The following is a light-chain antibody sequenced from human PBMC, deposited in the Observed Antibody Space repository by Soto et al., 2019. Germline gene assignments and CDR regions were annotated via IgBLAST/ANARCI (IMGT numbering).Light chain of an antibody. J-gene: IGKJ1*01. CDR2: GAS. V-gene: IGKV3-20*01. Sequence: EIVLTQSPGTLPLSPGERATLSCRASQSVSSSFLASYQQKPGQAPRLLIYGASNRATGIPDRFSGSGSAPYFSLTISRLEPEDFAVYYCQQYVTSPWAFGQGTEVAI. CDR3: QQYVTSPWA. CDR1: QSVSSSF.